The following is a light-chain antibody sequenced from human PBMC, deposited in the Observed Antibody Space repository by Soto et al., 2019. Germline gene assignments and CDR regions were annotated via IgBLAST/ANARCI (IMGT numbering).Light chain of an antibody. CDR2: SYD. CDR3: AAWDATLDGYV. CDR1: SSNLGDNT. V-gene: IGLV1-44*01. Sequence: QSVLTQPPSASGTPGQRVTISCSTSSSNLGDNTVNWYQHVPGTAPKLLIYSYDQRPSGVPDRFSGSRSGTSASLAISGLQSEDEAVYYCAAWDATLDGYVFGTGTKVTVL. J-gene: IGLJ1*01.